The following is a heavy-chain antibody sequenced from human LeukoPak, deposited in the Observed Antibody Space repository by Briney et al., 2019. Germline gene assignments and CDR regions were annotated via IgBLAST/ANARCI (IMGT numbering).Heavy chain of an antibody. D-gene: IGHD4/OR15-4a*01. CDR1: GGSISSYY. CDR3: ARVVDYNAFDI. V-gene: IGHV4-59*01. Sequence: PSETLSLTCTVSGGSISSYYWSWIRQPPGKGLEWIGYIYCSGSTNYNPSLKSRVTISVDTSKNQFSLKLSSVTAADTAVYYCARVVDYNAFDIWGQGTMVTVSS. CDR2: IYCSGST. J-gene: IGHJ3*02.